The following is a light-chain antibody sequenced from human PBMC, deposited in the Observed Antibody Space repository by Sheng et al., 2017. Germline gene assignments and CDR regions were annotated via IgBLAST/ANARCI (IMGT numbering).Light chain of an antibody. CDR2: DVT. Sequence: SVSGSPGQSITISCTGATSDAGGYKHVSWYQQHPGKAPRLMIYDVTNRPSGVSNRFSGSESGNTASLTISGLQTEDEADYYCSSYTVSSTLDVLFGRGTKLTVL. J-gene: IGLJ2*01. CDR1: TSDAGGYKH. CDR3: SSYTVSSTLDVL. V-gene: IGLV2-14*03.